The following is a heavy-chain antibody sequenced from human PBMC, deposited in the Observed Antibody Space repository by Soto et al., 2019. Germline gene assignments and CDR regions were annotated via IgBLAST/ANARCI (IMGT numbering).Heavy chain of an antibody. CDR1: GFTFSIYA. Sequence: EVQLLESGGGLVQPGESLRLSCAASGFTFSIYAMMWVRQPPGKGQEWVAGMTGSGGDIRYADSVKGRFTIFKDNSKNTLYLQMNSLRAEDTAMYYCAKDAVYGDGLWLAANWGQGTLVTVSS. CDR3: AKDAVYGDGLWLAAN. D-gene: IGHD2-21*02. CDR2: MTGSGGDI. V-gene: IGHV3-23*01. J-gene: IGHJ4*02.